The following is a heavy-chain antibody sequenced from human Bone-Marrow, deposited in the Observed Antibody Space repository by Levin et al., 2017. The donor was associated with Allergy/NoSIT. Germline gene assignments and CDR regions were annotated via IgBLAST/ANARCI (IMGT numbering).Heavy chain of an antibody. Sequence: GESLKISCKASGYTFTSYAFTWVRQAPGQGLEWMGWISPYNGNINYAQKFQGRVTMTTDTSTNTAYMELRSLTPDDTAVYFCAREDIVVVPAALDVWGQGTTVTVSS. CDR1: GYTFTSYA. D-gene: IGHD2-2*01. CDR2: ISPYNGNI. J-gene: IGHJ3*01. CDR3: AREDIVVVPAALDV. V-gene: IGHV1-18*01.